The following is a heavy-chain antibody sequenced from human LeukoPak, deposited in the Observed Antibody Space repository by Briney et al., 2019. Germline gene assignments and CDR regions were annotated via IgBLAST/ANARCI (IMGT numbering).Heavy chain of an antibody. CDR2: INHSGSA. Sequence: SETLSLTCAVSGGSFSGYYWTWIRQPPGKGLEWIGEINHSGSANYNPSLKSRVTISLDTSKNQFSLNLSSVTAADTAVYYCARSQGTVTTHWGQGTLVTVPS. D-gene: IGHD4-17*01. J-gene: IGHJ4*02. CDR3: ARSQGTVTTH. V-gene: IGHV4-34*01. CDR1: GGSFSGYY.